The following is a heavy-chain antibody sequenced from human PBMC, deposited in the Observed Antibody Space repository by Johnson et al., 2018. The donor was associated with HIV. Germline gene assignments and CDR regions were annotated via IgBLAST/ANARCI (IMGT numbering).Heavy chain of an antibody. Sequence: RLSCAASGFTFSSYAMSWVRQAPGKGLEWVSGISASGGSTYDADSVKGRFTISRDNSKNTLYLQMNSLTVGDTAVYYCARDGHVSGSYHAFDIWGQGTMVTVSS. CDR1: GFTFSSYA. J-gene: IGHJ3*02. CDR3: ARDGHVSGSYHAFDI. CDR2: ISASGGST. D-gene: IGHD1-26*01. V-gene: IGHV3-23*01.